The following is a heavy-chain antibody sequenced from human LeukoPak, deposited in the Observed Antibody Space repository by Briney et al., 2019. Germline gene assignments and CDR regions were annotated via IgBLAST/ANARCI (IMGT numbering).Heavy chain of an antibody. D-gene: IGHD2-15*01. CDR2: IYYSGST. J-gene: IGHJ4*02. Sequence: PSETLSLTCTVSGGSIRSYYWSWIRQPPGKGLEWIGYIYYSGSTNYNPSLKSRVTIPVDTSKNQLYLKLSSVTAADTAVYYCARDRRSGEDSNFWGQGTLVTVSS. CDR1: GGSIRSYY. V-gene: IGHV4-59*01. CDR3: ARDRRSGEDSNF.